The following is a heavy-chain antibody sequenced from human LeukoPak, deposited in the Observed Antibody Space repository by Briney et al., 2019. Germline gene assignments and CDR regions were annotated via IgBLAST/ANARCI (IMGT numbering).Heavy chain of an antibody. CDR3: ARGGSGSGYLYYFDS. CDR1: GYSFSDYP. V-gene: IGHV1-2*06. CDR2: INSNSGGT. Sequence: GASVKVSCKASGYSFSDYPIHWVRQAPGQGLEWMGRINSNSGGTRYAQNFQGRVTMTRDTSITTAHMEVSGLTSDDTAVYYCARGGSGSGYLYYFDSWGQGTLVSVSS. D-gene: IGHD3-10*01. J-gene: IGHJ4*02.